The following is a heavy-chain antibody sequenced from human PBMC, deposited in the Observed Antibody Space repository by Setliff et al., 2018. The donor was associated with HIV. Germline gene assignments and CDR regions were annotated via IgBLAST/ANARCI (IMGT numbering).Heavy chain of an antibody. Sequence: ASVKVSCKASGYIFTNYAMNWVRQAPGQGPEWMGWINTNTGNPTYAQGFTGRFVLSLDTSVSTAYLQITSLKAEDTAVYYCARGASSSAVYYYYYYMDVWGKGTTVTGSS. CDR3: ARGASSSAVYYYYYYMDV. CDR2: INTNTGNP. V-gene: IGHV7-4-1*02. CDR1: GYIFTNYA. J-gene: IGHJ6*03. D-gene: IGHD6-6*01.